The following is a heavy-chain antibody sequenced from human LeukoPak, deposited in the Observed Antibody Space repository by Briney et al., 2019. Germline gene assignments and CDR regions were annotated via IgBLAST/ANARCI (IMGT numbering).Heavy chain of an antibody. CDR1: GGTLISYS. D-gene: IGHD6-13*01. J-gene: IGHJ4*02. Sequence: SVKVSCKASGGTLISYSLSWVRQAPGKGLEWMGGIIPIVGTAKYPQRCQGRVTITADTSTSTAYLEVSSLRSEDTAVYYCARDPQGYMGKFDSWGQGTLVTVSS. V-gene: IGHV1-69*06. CDR3: ARDPQGYMGKFDS. CDR2: IIPIVGTA.